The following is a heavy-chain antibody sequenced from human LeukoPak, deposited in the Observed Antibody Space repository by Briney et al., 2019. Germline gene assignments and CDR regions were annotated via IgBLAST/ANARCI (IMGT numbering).Heavy chain of an antibody. Sequence: GASVKVSCKASGYTFTGYYMHWVRQAPGQGLEWMGWINPNSGGTNYAQKFQGRVTMTRDTSISTAYMELSRLRSDDTAVYYCAREPRGITMIVVSFGGAFDIWGQGTMVTVSS. J-gene: IGHJ3*02. V-gene: IGHV1-2*02. CDR1: GYTFTGYY. D-gene: IGHD3-22*01. CDR3: AREPRGITMIVVSFGGAFDI. CDR2: INPNSGGT.